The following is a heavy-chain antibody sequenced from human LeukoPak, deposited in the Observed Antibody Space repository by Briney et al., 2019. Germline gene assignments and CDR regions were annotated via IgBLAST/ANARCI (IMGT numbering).Heavy chain of an antibody. CDR1: GFSFTNYW. J-gene: IGHJ3*01. CDR3: ARVPGRVDAADL. Sequence: PGGSLRLSCAASGFSFTNYWMTWVRQAPGKGLEWVASIKQDGSEKYYVDSLKDRFATSRDNAKTSLYLQMNSLRVEDTAVYYCARVPGRVDAADLWGQGTMVTVSS. V-gene: IGHV3-7*01. CDR2: IKQDGSEK. D-gene: IGHD2-15*01.